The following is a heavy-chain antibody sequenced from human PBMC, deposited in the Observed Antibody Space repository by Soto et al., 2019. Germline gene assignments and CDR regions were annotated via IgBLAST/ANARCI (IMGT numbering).Heavy chain of an antibody. D-gene: IGHD2-21*01. CDR3: VQSRCGGDCLQSYSSLSYYGLDV. CDR2: IYWDDDK. J-gene: IGHJ6*02. Sequence: QITLKESGPTLVKPTQTLTLTCTFSGFSLSTTGVGVGWIRQPPGKALEWLALIYWDDDKRYNPSLKSRLTITKDTSKNQVVITMTNMDPVDTATYYCVQSRCGGDCLQSYSSLSYYGLDVWGQGTTVTVSS. V-gene: IGHV2-5*02. CDR1: GFSLSTTGVG.